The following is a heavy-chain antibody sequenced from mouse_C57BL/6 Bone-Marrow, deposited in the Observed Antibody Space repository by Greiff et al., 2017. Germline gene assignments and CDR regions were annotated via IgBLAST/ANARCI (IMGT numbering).Heavy chain of an antibody. CDR1: GFNIKDYY. CDR2: IDPEDGDT. D-gene: IGHD1-1*01. CDR3: TTYYYGSSLYYYAMDD. J-gene: IGHJ4*01. V-gene: IGHV14-1*01. Sequence: EVQLQQSGAELVRPGASVKLSCTASGFNIKDYYMHWVKQRPEQGLEWIGRIDPEDGDTDYAPKFQGKATMTADTSSNTAYLQLSSLTSEDTAVYYCTTYYYGSSLYYYAMDDWGQGTSVTVSS.